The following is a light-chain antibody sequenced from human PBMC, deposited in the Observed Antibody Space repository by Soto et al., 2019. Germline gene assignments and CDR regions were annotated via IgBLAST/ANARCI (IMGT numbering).Light chain of an antibody. Sequence: EIVMTQSPATLSVSPGERATLSCRASQSVSSNLAWYQQKPGQAPRLLIYGASTRATGIPARFSGSGSGTDFTLSISSLEPEDAAVYYCQQRSNWPPITFGQGTRLEIK. J-gene: IGKJ5*01. CDR2: GAS. CDR1: QSVSSN. CDR3: QQRSNWPPIT. V-gene: IGKV3-15*01.